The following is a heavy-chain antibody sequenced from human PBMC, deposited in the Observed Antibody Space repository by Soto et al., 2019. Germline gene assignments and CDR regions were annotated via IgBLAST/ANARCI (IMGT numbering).Heavy chain of an antibody. V-gene: IGHV3-30*18. D-gene: IGHD6-19*01. CDR3: AKDLGSSGWYVGGGTYGMDV. Sequence: ESGGGVVQPGRSLRLSCAASGFTFSSYGMHWVRQAPGKGLEWVALISYDGSNKYYADSVTGRFTISRDNSENTLYLQMNSLRAEDTAVYYCAKDLGSSGWYVGGGTYGMDVWGQGTTVTVSS. CDR1: GFTFSSYG. CDR2: ISYDGSNK. J-gene: IGHJ6*02.